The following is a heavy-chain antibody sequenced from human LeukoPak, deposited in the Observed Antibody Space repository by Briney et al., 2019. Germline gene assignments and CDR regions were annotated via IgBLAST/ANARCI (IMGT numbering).Heavy chain of an antibody. CDR2: ITGTGGVT. V-gene: IGHV3-23*01. D-gene: IGHD3-10*01. Sequence: GGSLRLSCAASGFTFSSYAMGWVRQAPGKGLEWLSAITGTGGVTYYADSVKGRFTISRDSSKTTLYLQMNSLRAEDTAVYYCAKEVSGSGSYYGGNDYWGQGTLVLVSS. J-gene: IGHJ4*02. CDR1: GFTFSSYA. CDR3: AKEVSGSGSYYGGNDY.